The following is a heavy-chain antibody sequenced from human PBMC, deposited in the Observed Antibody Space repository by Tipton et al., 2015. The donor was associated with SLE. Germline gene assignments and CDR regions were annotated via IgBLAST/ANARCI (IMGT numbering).Heavy chain of an antibody. CDR3: ARDPSSIAVAATY. CDR1: GGSISSGGHY. V-gene: IGHV4-31*03. Sequence: TLSLTCTVSGGSISSGGHYWSWIRQHPGKGLEWIGYIYYSGSTYYNPSLKSRVTISVDTSKNQFSLKLSSVTAADTAVYYCARDPSSIAVAATYWGQGTLVTVSS. D-gene: IGHD6-19*01. CDR2: IYYSGST. J-gene: IGHJ4*02.